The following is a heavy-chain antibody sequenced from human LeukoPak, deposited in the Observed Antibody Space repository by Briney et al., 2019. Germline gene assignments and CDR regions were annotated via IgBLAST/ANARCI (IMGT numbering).Heavy chain of an antibody. V-gene: IGHV4-4*07. CDR3: AGDGYRTTWYYH. D-gene: IGHD2-21*01. Sequence: SETLSLTCTVCGGSISSYYWSWIRQPAGKGLEWIGHSYTNGRTDYNPSLKSRVTVSVDKAKNQFSLKLTSLTTADTAVYYCAGDGYRTTWYYHWGQGTPVTVSS. CDR1: GGSISSYY. J-gene: IGHJ5*02. CDR2: SYTNGRT.